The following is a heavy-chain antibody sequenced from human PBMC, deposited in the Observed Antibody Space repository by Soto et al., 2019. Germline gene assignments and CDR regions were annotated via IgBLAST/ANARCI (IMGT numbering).Heavy chain of an antibody. D-gene: IGHD2-2*02. Sequence: PSETLSLTCAVYGGSFSGYYWSWIRQPPGKGLEWIGEINHSGSTNYNPSLKSRVTISVDTSKNQFSLKLSSVTAADTAVYYCARGRGYCSSTSCYIIPRTVTKSSNYFDYWGQGTLVTVSS. CDR1: GGSFSGYY. CDR3: ARGRGYCSSTSCYIIPRTVTKSSNYFDY. CDR2: INHSGST. V-gene: IGHV4-34*01. J-gene: IGHJ4*02.